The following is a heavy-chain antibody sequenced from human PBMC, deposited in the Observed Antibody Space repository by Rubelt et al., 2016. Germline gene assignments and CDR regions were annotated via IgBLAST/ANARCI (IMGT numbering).Heavy chain of an antibody. V-gene: IGHV3-9*01. CDR2: ISWNSGSI. D-gene: IGHD6-6*01. J-gene: IGHJ4*02. Sequence: GGGLVQPGRSLRLSCAASGFTLDDYAMHWVRQAPGKGLEWVSGISWNSGSIGYADSVKGRFTISRDNSKNTLYLQMNSLRADDTAVYYCARPLYGSSWGLWGQGTLVTVST. CDR1: GFTLDDYA. CDR3: ARPLYGSSWGL.